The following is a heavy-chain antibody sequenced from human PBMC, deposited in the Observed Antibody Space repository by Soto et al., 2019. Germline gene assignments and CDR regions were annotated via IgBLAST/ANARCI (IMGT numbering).Heavy chain of an antibody. Sequence: QVQLVQSGAEVKKPGASVKVSCKASGYTFTSYGISWVRQAPGQGLEWMGWISAYNGNTNYAQKLQGRVTMTTDTSTSKAYMERRSLRSDDTAVYYCARDEGNGGYYYYGMDVWGQGTTVTVSS. J-gene: IGHJ6*02. V-gene: IGHV1-18*01. CDR1: GYTFTSYG. CDR2: ISAYNGNT. D-gene: IGHD3-16*01. CDR3: ARDEGNGGYYYYGMDV.